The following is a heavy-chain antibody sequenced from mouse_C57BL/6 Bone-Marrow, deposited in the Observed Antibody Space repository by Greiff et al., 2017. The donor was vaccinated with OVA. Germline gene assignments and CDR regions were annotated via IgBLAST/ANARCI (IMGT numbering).Heavy chain of an antibody. J-gene: IGHJ3*01. D-gene: IGHD2-3*01. V-gene: IGHV1-26*01. CDR3: ARADGYYRAWFAC. CDR1: GYTFTDYY. CDR2: INPNNGGT. Sequence: VQLQQSGPELVKPGASVKISCKASGYTFTDYYMNWVKQSHGKSLEWIGDINPNNGGTSYNQKFKGKATLTVDKSSSTAYMELRSLTSEDSAVYYCARADGYYRAWFACWGQGTLVTVSA.